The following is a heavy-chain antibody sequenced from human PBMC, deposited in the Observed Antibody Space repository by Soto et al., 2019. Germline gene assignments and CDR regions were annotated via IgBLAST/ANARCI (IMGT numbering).Heavy chain of an antibody. D-gene: IGHD3-22*01. CDR2: IYYSGRT. J-gene: IGHJ4*02. CDR3: ARGIASSGYYVDY. V-gene: IGHV4-59*01. CDR1: GDSISSYY. Sequence: SETLSLTCTVSGDSISSYYWTWIRQPPGKGLEYIGYIYYSGRTYYNPSLKSRVTISVDTSKNQFSLKLSSVTAADTAVYYCARGIASSGYYVDYWGQGTLVTVSS.